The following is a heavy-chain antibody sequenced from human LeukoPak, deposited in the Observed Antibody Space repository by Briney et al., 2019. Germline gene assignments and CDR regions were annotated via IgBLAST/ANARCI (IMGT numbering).Heavy chain of an antibody. CDR1: GYTFTSYG. V-gene: IGHV1-18*01. CDR2: ISAYNGNT. Sequence: ASVKVSCKASGYTFTSYGISWVRQAPGQGLEWMGWISAYNGNTNYAQKLQGRVTMTTDTSTSTAYMKLRSLRSDDTAVYYCARPRLLLWDRDQLPSWFDPWGQGTLVTVSS. D-gene: IGHD3-10*01. J-gene: IGHJ5*02. CDR3: ARPRLLLWDRDQLPSWFDP.